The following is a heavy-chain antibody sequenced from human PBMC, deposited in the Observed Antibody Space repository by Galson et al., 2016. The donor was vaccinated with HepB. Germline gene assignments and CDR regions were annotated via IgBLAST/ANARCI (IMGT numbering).Heavy chain of an antibody. V-gene: IGHV3-53*01. D-gene: IGHD2-2*01. Sequence: SLRLSCAAYGLPVSNDYMSWVRQAPGKGLKWVSVSYGDGRTYYAESVKGRFTISRDTSKNTVFLQMNSLRGEDTAVYYCARGPGFRNGMDDWGQGTTVTVS. CDR3: ARGPGFRNGMDD. J-gene: IGHJ6*02. CDR2: SYGDGRT. CDR1: GLPVSNDY.